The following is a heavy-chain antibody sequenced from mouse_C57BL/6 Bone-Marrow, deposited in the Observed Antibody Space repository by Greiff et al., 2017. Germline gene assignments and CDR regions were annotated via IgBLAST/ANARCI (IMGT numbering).Heavy chain of an antibody. CDR1: GYTFTSYW. CDR3: ARVWRPWFAY. V-gene: IGHV1-50*01. CDR2: IDPSDSYT. J-gene: IGHJ3*01. Sequence: QVQLQQPGAELVKPGASVKLSCKASGYTFTSYWMQWVKQRPGQGLEWIGEIDPSDSYTNYNQKFKGKATLTVDTSSSTAYMQLSSLTSEDSAVYYCARVWRPWFAYWGQGTLVTVSA. D-gene: IGHD2-10*02.